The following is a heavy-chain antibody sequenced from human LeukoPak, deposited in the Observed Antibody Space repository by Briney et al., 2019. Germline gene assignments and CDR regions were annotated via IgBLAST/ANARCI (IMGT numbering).Heavy chain of an antibody. J-gene: IGHJ4*02. CDR3: VRSGYSSPFDY. V-gene: IGHV2-70*04. CDR2: IDGDDNK. CDR1: GFSLSTSGMR. D-gene: IGHD6-13*01. Sequence: SGPALVKPTQTLTLTCTFSGFSLSTSGMRVSWIRQPPGKALEWLARIDGDDNKLYSASQKTRLTISKDTSENQVVLTMTNMDPVDTATYFCVRSGYSSPFDYWGQGTLVTVS.